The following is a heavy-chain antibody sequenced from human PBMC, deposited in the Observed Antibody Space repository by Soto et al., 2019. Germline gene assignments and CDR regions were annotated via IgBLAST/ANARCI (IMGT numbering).Heavy chain of an antibody. J-gene: IGHJ6*02. CDR3: AKVGGLEWPFKEFYALDV. Sequence: SGGSLRLSCAASGFTFSKYALHWVCQAPCTGPEWVAVISYSGSNSYYADSVQGRFTISRDNSKNTLFLQMNRLRLDDTSVYYCAKVGGLEWPFKEFYALDVWGQGTTVTVSS. CDR2: ISYSGSNS. CDR1: GFTFSKYA. D-gene: IGHD3-3*01. V-gene: IGHV3-30*18.